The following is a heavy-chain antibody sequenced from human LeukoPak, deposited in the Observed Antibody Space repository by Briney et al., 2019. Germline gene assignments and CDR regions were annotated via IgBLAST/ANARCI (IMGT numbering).Heavy chain of an antibody. J-gene: IGHJ3*02. CDR2: MNPNSGNT. V-gene: IGHV1-8*03. Sequence: PSVKVSCKASGYTFTSYDINWVRQATGQGLEWMGGMNPNSGNTGYAQKFQGRVTITRNTSIRTAYMELSSLRSEDLAVYCFSRFYGSGPNAFDIWGPRTMVTISS. CDR3: SRFYGSGPNAFDI. D-gene: IGHD3-10*01. CDR1: GYTFTSYD.